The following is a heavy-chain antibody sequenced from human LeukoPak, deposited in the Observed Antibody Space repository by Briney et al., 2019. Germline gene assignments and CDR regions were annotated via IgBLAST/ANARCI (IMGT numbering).Heavy chain of an antibody. CDR2: INPSGGST. V-gene: IGHV1-46*01. J-gene: IGHJ4*02. CDR3: ARSMTKGVAVALGY. CDR1: GYTFTSYY. D-gene: IGHD6-19*01. Sequence: ASVRVTCKASGYTFTSYYMHWLRQAPGQGLEWMGIINPSGGSTSYAQKFQGRVTMTRDTSTSTVYMELSSLRSEDTAVYYCARSMTKGVAVALGYWGQGTLVTVSS.